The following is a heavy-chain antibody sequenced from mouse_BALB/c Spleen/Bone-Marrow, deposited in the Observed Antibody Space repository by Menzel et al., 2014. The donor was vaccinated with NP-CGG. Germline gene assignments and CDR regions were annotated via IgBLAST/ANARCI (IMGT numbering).Heavy chain of an antibody. V-gene: IGHV7-3*02. CDR1: GFTFTDYY. CDR2: IRNKANGYTT. CDR3: ARDDYYAMDY. J-gene: IGHJ4*01. Sequence: EVYLVESGGGLVQPGGSLRLSCATSGFTFTDYYMSWVRQPPVKALEWLGFIRNKANGYTTEYSASVKGRFTISRDNSQSILYLQMNTLRAEDSATYYCARDDYYAMDYWGQGTSVTVSS.